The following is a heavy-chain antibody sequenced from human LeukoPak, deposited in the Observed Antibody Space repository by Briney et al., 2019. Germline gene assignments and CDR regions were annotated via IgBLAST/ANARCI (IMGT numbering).Heavy chain of an antibody. CDR1: GVSFSGYY. CDR3: ARGGGNFDY. J-gene: IGHJ4*02. V-gene: IGHV4-34*01. CDR2: INHSGST. Sequence: SETLSLTCAVYGVSFSGYYWSWIRQPPGKGLEWIGEINHSGSTNYNPSLKSRVTISVDTSKNQFSLKLSSVTGADTAVYYCARGGGNFDYWGQGTLVTVSS.